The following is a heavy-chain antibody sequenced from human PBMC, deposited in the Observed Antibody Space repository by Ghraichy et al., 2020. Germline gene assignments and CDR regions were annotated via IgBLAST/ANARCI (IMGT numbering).Heavy chain of an antibody. Sequence: GESLNISSAASGFTFSSYAMSWVRQAPGKGLEWVSAISGSGGSTYYADSVKGRFTISRDNSKNTLYLQMNSLRAEDTAVYYCAKVAILEWLLWKYYFDYWGQGTLVTVSS. CDR3: AKVAILEWLLWKYYFDY. J-gene: IGHJ4*02. V-gene: IGHV3-23*01. CDR2: ISGSGGST. D-gene: IGHD3-3*01. CDR1: GFTFSSYA.